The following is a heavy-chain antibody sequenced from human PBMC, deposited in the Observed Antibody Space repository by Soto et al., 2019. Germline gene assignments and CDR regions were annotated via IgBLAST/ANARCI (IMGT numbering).Heavy chain of an antibody. Sequence: GGSLRLSCAASGFTFSNAWMNWVRQAPGKGLEWVGRIKSKTDGGTTDYAAPVKGRFTISRDDSKNTLYLQMNSLKTEDTAVYYCTTDDFWSDYYYYGMDVWGQGTTVTVSS. D-gene: IGHD3-3*01. CDR2: IKSKTDGGTT. J-gene: IGHJ6*02. CDR1: GFTFSNAW. V-gene: IGHV3-15*07. CDR3: TTDDFWSDYYYYGMDV.